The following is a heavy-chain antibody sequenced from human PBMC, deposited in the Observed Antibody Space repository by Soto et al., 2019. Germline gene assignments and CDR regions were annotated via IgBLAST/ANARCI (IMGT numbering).Heavy chain of an antibody. J-gene: IGHJ4*02. Sequence: EVQLLESGGGLVQPGGSLRLSCAASGFTFSSYAMSWVRQAPGKGLEWVSAISGSGGSTYYADSVKGRFTISRDNPKNTLYLQMNSLRAEDTAVYYCAKVFYYGSGSRHRGPFDYWGQGTLVTVSS. CDR3: AKVFYYGSGSRHRGPFDY. CDR1: GFTFSSYA. V-gene: IGHV3-23*01. D-gene: IGHD3-10*01. CDR2: ISGSGGST.